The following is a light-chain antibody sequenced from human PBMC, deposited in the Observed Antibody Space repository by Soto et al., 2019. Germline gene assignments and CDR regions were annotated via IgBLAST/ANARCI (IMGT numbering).Light chain of an antibody. J-gene: IGKJ4*01. CDR2: AAS. CDR3: QQGNRFPLT. CDR1: QDISSW. V-gene: IGKV1-12*01. Sequence: DIQMTQSPSSVSASVGDRVTITCLSSQDISSWLAWFQQKTGKAPKLLIYAASSLQVGVPSRFSGSVSVTDLTLTISSLQPEDYATYYCQQGNRFPLTFGGGTKVEIK.